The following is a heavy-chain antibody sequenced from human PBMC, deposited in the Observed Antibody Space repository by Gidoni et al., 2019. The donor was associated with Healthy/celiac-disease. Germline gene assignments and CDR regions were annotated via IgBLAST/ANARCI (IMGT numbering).Heavy chain of an antibody. CDR3: TTYNSDFWSGYYYFDY. CDR1: GCTLGNDG. V-gene: IGHV3-15*01. D-gene: IGHD3-3*01. Sequence: EVQLVESGGGGVKPGGSVRLSWAASGCTLGNDGMSLVRQAPGKGLELFVRIKSKSDGGTTDYAAPVNGRFTISRDDSQNTLYLQMNSLKTEDTAVYYCTTYNSDFWSGYYYFDYWGQGTLVTVSS. J-gene: IGHJ4*02. CDR2: IKSKSDGGTT.